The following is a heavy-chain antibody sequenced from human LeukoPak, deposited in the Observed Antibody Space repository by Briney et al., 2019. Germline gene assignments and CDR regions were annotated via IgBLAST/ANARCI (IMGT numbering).Heavy chain of an antibody. Sequence: GGSLRLSCAASGFTFSSYGMHWVRQAPGKGLEWVAVISYDGSNKYYADSVKGRFTISRDNSKNTLYLQMNSLRAEDTAVYYCARVSRRPIDYWGQGTLVTVSS. CDR3: ARVSRRPIDY. CDR1: GFTFSSYG. CDR2: ISYDGSNK. J-gene: IGHJ4*02. V-gene: IGHV3-30*03.